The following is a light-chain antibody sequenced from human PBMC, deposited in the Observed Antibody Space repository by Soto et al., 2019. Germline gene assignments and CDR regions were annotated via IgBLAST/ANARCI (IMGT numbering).Light chain of an antibody. CDR3: QQANSFPLT. Sequence: DIQMTQSPSSVSASVGDRVTITCRASQGISSLLAWYQQKSGKAANLLIHTASSLQSGVPSRFSGSGSGTDFTLTISSLQPEDFATYYCQQANSFPLTFGGGTKVEIK. V-gene: IGKV1-12*01. CDR2: TAS. CDR1: QGISSL. J-gene: IGKJ4*01.